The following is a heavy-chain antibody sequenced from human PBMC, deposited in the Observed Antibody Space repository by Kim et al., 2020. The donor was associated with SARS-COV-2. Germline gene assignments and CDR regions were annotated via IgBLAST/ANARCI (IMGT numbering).Heavy chain of an antibody. D-gene: IGHD3-10*01. J-gene: IGHJ6*02. Sequence: SVKVSCKASGGTFSSYAISWVRQAPGQGLEWMGGIIPIFGTANYAQKFQGRVTITADESTSTAYMELSSLRSEDTAVYYCARPGYYGSGSYGSYYYYGMEVWGQGTTVTVSS. CDR3: ARPGYYGSGSYGSYYYYGMEV. CDR1: GGTFSSYA. V-gene: IGHV1-69*13. CDR2: IIPIFGTA.